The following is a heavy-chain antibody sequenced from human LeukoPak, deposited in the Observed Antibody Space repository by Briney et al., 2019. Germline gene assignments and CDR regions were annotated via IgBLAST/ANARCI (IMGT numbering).Heavy chain of an antibody. CDR2: INHSGST. Sequence: SETLSLTCAVYGGSFSGYYWSWIRQPPGKGLEWIGEINHSGSTSYNPSLKSRVTISVDTSKNQFSLKLSSVTAADTAVYYCARGSLYDSSGYPNYFDYWGQGTLVTVSS. CDR3: ARGSLYDSSGYPNYFDY. CDR1: GGSFSGYY. J-gene: IGHJ4*02. D-gene: IGHD3-22*01. V-gene: IGHV4-34*01.